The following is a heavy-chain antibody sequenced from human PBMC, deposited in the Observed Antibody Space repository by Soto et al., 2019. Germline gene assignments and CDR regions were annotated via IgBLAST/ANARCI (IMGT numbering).Heavy chain of an antibody. CDR1: GYNFTSYW. CDR2: IYPGDSDT. CDR3: ARHGAIVVVPAAMQPPHYYYYGMDV. J-gene: IGHJ6*02. D-gene: IGHD2-2*01. Sequence: SLKISCKGSGYNFTSYWIVWVRQMPGKGLEWMGIIYPGDSDTRYSPSFQGQVTISADKSISTAYLQWSSLKASDTAMYYCARHGAIVVVPAAMQPPHYYYYGMDVWGQGTTVTVSS. V-gene: IGHV5-51*01.